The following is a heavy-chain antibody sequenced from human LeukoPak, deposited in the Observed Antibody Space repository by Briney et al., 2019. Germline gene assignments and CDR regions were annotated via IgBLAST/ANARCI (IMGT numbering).Heavy chain of an antibody. CDR2: IYYSGST. D-gene: IGHD2-2*01. J-gene: IGHJ6*03. Sequence: PSETLSLTCTVSGGSISSSSYYWGWLRQPPGKGLEWIGRIYYSGSTYYNPSLKSRVTISVDTSKNQFSLKLSSVTAADTAVYYCAREGEEYQLLSYYYYMDVWGKGTTVTVSS. CDR3: AREGEEYQLLSYYYYMDV. CDR1: GGSISSSSYY. V-gene: IGHV4-39*07.